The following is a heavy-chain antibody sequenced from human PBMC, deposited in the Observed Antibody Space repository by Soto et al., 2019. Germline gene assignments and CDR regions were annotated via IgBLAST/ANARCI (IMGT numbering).Heavy chain of an antibody. CDR2: INPNSGGT. Sequence: ASVKVSCKASGGTFSSYAISWVRQAPGQGLEWMGWINPNSGGTNYAQKFQGWVTMTRDTSISTAYMELSRLRSDDTAVYYCAREVMYYGSGKGYYYYYYGMDVWGQGTTVTVSS. V-gene: IGHV1-2*04. CDR1: GGTFSSYA. CDR3: AREVMYYGSGKGYYYYYYGMDV. D-gene: IGHD3-10*01. J-gene: IGHJ6*02.